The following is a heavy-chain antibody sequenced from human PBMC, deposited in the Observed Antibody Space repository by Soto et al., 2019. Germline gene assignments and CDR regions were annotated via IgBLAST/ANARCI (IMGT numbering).Heavy chain of an antibody. CDR2: ISGSGGST. V-gene: IGHV3-23*01. D-gene: IGHD4-17*01. Sequence: GGSLRLSCAASGFTFSSYAMSWVRQAPGKGLEWVSAISGSGGSTYYADSVKGRFTISRDNSKNTLYLQMNSLRAEDTAVYYCAKVRWEDRSYGDYSWGQGTLVTVSS. CDR3: AKVRWEDRSYGDYS. CDR1: GFTFSSYA. J-gene: IGHJ4*02.